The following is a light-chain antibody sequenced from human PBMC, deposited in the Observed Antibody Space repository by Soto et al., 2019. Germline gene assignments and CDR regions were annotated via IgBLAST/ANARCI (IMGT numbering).Light chain of an antibody. CDR2: GAS. CDR3: QQYNNWRT. V-gene: IGKV3-15*01. CDR1: QSVSSY. Sequence: EIVLTQSPGTLSLSPGERATLSCRASQSVSSYYLAWYQQKPGQAPRLLIYGASTRATGIPARFSGSGSGTEFTLTISSLQSEDFAIYYCQQYNNWRTFGQGTKVDIK. J-gene: IGKJ1*01.